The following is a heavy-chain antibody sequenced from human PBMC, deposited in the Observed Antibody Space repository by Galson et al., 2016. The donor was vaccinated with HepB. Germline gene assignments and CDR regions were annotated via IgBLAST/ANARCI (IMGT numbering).Heavy chain of an antibody. CDR1: GYSFTGDY. CDR2: ISGYNGKT. J-gene: IGHJ4*02. CDR3: AREPAIVTAGTWFPDY. D-gene: IGHD6-19*01. Sequence: SVKVSCKASGYSFTGDYLHWVRQAPGQGLEWMGWISGYNGKTYYAQKIQGRVTMTTDTSTSTAYMELRNLKSDDTAVYYCAREPAIVTAGTWFPDYWGQGTLLTVSS. V-gene: IGHV1-18*04.